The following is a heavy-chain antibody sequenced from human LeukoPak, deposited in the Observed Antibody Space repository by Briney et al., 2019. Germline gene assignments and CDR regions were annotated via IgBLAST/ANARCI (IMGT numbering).Heavy chain of an antibody. Sequence: GGSLRLSCADSGLTISNNWMSWVRQAPGKGLEWVAHIKQDGSEEYYVDSVRGRFTISRNNARNSLYLQVNRPRAEDTAVYYCARVGCTGGSCYGYLVFDNWGQGTLVTVSS. D-gene: IGHD2-15*01. CDR3: ARVGCTGGSCYGYLVFDN. V-gene: IGHV3-7*01. J-gene: IGHJ4*02. CDR1: GLTISNNW. CDR2: IKQDGSEE.